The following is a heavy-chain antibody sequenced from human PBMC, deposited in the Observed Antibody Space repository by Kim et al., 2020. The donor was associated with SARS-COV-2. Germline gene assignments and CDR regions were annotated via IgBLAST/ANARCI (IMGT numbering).Heavy chain of an antibody. J-gene: IGHJ4*02. CDR2: TSESGGGT. Sequence: GGSLRLSCVASVITIDNYAMSWVRQAPGKGLEWVAATSESGGGTFYADSVKGRFTISRDKSKSTVSLQMNGLRVEDTAMYYCALRTGVGGTIDYWGQGTLVTVSS. D-gene: IGHD1-1*01. V-gene: IGHV3-23*01. CDR1: VITIDNYA. CDR3: ALRTGVGGTIDY.